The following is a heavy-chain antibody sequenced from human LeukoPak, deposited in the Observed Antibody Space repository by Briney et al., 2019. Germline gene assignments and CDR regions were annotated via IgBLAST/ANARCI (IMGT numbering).Heavy chain of an antibody. Sequence: PGGSLRLSCAASGFTFSSYEMNWVRQAPGKGLEWVSYISSSGSTIYYADSVKGRFTISRDNAKNSLYLQMTSLRAEDTAVYYCARLWVERRGGDWFDPWGQGTLVTVSS. CDR2: ISSSGSTI. CDR1: GFTFSSYE. V-gene: IGHV3-48*03. J-gene: IGHJ5*02. D-gene: IGHD1-1*01. CDR3: ARLWVERRGGDWFDP.